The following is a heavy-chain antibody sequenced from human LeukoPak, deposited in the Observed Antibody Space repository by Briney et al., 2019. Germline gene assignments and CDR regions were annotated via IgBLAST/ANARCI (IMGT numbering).Heavy chain of an antibody. CDR1: GFTFSSYW. CDR3: AKDSQAGLTDNYGMDV. Sequence: GGSLRLPCAASGFTFSSYWMTWVRQAPGKGLEWVANIKQDGSEKFFADSVKGRFTISRDNAKNSLYLQMNSLRAEDTALYYCAKDSQAGLTDNYGMDVWGQGTTVTVSS. CDR2: IKQDGSEK. D-gene: IGHD3-9*01. V-gene: IGHV3-7*03. J-gene: IGHJ6*02.